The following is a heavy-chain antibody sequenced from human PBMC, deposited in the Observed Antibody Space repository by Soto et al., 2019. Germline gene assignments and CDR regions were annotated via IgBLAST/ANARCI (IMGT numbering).Heavy chain of an antibody. CDR1: GFTVSSNY. J-gene: IGHJ4*02. D-gene: IGHD3-3*01. Sequence: GGSLRLSCAASGFTVSSNYMSWVRQAPGKGLEWVSVIYSGGSTYYADSVKGRFTISRDNSKNTLYLQMNSLRAEDTAVYYCARGSGLLHRWFDYWGQGTLVTVSS. CDR3: ARGSGLLHRWFDY. CDR2: IYSGGST. V-gene: IGHV3-53*01.